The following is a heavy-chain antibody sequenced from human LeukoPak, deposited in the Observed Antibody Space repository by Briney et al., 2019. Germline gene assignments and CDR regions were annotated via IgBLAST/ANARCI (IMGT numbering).Heavy chain of an antibody. CDR3: ARDFLDYGDYDGVDY. V-gene: IGHV1-69*13. CDR1: GGTFSSYA. Sequence: ASVKVSCTASGGTFSSYAISWVRQAPGQGLEWMGGIIPIFGTANYAQKFQGRVTITADESTSTAYMELSSLRSEDTAVYYCARDFLDYGDYDGVDYWGQGTLVTVSS. D-gene: IGHD4-17*01. J-gene: IGHJ4*02. CDR2: IIPIFGTA.